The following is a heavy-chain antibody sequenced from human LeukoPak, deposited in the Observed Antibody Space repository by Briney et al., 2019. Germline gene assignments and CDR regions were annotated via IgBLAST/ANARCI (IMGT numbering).Heavy chain of an antibody. CDR2: ISANGGGT. J-gene: IGHJ4*02. CDR1: GFTFPDAW. V-gene: IGHV3-23*01. Sequence: GGSLRLSCAASGFTFPDAWMNWVRQAPGKGLEWVSAISANGGGTYYADSVKGRFTISRDNSKNTLYLQMNSLRAEDTAVYYCAKGSSPFDYWGQGTLVTVSS. CDR3: AKGSSPFDY. D-gene: IGHD6-13*01.